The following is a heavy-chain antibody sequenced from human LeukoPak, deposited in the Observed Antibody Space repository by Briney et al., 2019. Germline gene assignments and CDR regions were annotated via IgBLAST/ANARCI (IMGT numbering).Heavy chain of an antibody. CDR3: AREDLPWIGYFDY. CDR2: IYHSGST. Sequence: SETLSLTCTVSGGSISSSSYYWGWIRQPPGKGLEWIGSIYHSGSTYYNPSLKSRVTISVDTSKNQFSLKLSSVTAADTAVYYCAREDLPWIGYFDYWGQGTLVTVSS. CDR1: GGSISSSSYY. V-gene: IGHV4-39*07. J-gene: IGHJ4*02. D-gene: IGHD5-12*01.